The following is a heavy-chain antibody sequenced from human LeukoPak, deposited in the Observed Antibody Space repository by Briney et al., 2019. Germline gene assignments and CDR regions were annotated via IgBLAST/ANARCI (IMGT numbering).Heavy chain of an antibody. CDR3: VRGGYRAYYVDF. J-gene: IGHJ4*02. CDR1: GGSISSSNW. V-gene: IGHV3-74*01. CDR2: MNSEGSST. D-gene: IGHD5-12*01. Sequence: PSGTLSLTCAVSGGSISSSNWWSWVRQAPGKGLVWVSRMNSEGSSTSYADSVKGRFTISRDNAKNTVHLQMNSLRAEDTAVYYCVRGGYRAYYVDFWGQGTLVTVSS.